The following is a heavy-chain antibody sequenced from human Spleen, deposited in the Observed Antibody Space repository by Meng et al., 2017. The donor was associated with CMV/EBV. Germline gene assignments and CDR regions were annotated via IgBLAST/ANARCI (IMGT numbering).Heavy chain of an antibody. D-gene: IGHD6-19*01. J-gene: IGHJ4*02. V-gene: IGHV4-30-4*08. CDR1: GGSLSSGDSY. CDR2: IYYSGST. Sequence: HVQLQESGPGLVKPSQXLSLTRTVSGGSLSSGDSYWSWIRQPPGQGLEWIGYIYYSGSTYYNPSLKSRVTISVDTSKNQFSLKLSSVTAADTAVYYCARDPLSSGSHDYWGQGTLVTVSS. CDR3: ARDPLSSGSHDY.